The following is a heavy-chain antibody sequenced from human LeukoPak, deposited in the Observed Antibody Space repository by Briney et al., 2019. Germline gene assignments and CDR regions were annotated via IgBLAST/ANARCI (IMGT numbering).Heavy chain of an antibody. CDR2: IKKDGSET. D-gene: IGHD6-19*01. V-gene: IGHV3-7*01. CDR3: ARDSAVAAWDY. Sequence: AGGSLRLSCAASGFTFSSYWMSWVRQAPGKGLEWVANIKKDGSETYYVDSVKGRFTISRDDAKSSVYLQMNSLRAEDTAVYFCARDSAVAAWDYWGQGTLVTVSS. CDR1: GFTFSSYW. J-gene: IGHJ4*02.